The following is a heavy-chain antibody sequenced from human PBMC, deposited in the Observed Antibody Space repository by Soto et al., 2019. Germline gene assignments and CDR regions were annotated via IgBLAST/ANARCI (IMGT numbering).Heavy chain of an antibody. CDR1: GFTFSSYS. D-gene: IGHD5-12*01. Sequence: GGSLRLSCAASGFTFSSYSMNWVRQAPGKGLEWVSSISSSSSYIYYADSVKGRFTISRDNAKSSLYLQMNSLRAEDTAVYYCASADVVATKTSGGNYYYYGMDVWGQGTTVTVSS. CDR2: ISSSSSYI. V-gene: IGHV3-21*01. J-gene: IGHJ6*02. CDR3: ASADVVATKTSGGNYYYYGMDV.